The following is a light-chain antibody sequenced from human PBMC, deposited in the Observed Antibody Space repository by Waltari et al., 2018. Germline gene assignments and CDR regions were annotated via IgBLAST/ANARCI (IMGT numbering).Light chain of an antibody. Sequence: QSLLTQPAPVPGSHAQPLTISCLGTSTDRGVAHYDSWYQQHPGKAPKLMIYDVSKRPSGVSNRFAGSKSGNTASLTISGLQAEDEADYYCSSYTSSSTSFGGGTKLTVL. J-gene: IGLJ2*01. CDR2: DVS. CDR3: SSYTSSSTS. V-gene: IGLV2-14*01. CDR1: STDRGVAHY.